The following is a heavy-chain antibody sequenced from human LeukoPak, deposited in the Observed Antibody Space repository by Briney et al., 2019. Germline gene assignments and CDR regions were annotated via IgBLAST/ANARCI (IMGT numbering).Heavy chain of an antibody. J-gene: IGHJ5*02. V-gene: IGHV1-18*01. CDR1: GYTFTNYG. CDR2: ISPYNGNT. CDR3: ARDEARYSSGYYPNWFDP. Sequence: GASVKVSCKASGYTFTNYGISWVRQAPGQGLEWMGWISPYNGNTDYAQKLQGRVTMTTDTSTSTAYMELRSLRSDDTAVYYCARDEARYSSGYYPNWFDPWGQGTLVTVSS. D-gene: IGHD3-22*01.